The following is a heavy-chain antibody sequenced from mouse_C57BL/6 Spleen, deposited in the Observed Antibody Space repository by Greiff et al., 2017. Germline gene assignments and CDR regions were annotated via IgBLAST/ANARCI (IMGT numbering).Heavy chain of an antibody. D-gene: IGHD2-4*01. V-gene: IGHV2-2*01. Sequence: VKLMESGPGLVQPSQSLSITCTVSGFSLTSYGVHWVRQSPGKGLEWLGVIWSGGSTDYNAAFISRLSISKDNSKSQVFFKMNSLQADDTAIYYCARLNDYVPYYFDYWGQGTTLTVSS. J-gene: IGHJ2*01. CDR3: ARLNDYVPYYFDY. CDR1: GFSLTSYG. CDR2: IWSGGST.